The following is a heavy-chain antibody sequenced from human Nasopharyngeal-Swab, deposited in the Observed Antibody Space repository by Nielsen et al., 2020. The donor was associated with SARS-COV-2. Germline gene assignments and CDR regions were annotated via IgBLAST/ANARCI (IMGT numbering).Heavy chain of an antibody. V-gene: IGHV3-74*01. J-gene: IGHJ4*02. CDR3: ARDGPDAYTIGHDY. D-gene: IGHD3/OR15-3a*01. CDR2: INSDGSST. Sequence: GESLKISCTGSGYTFSNYAISWVRQAPGKGLVWVSRINSDGSSTSYTDSVRGRFTISRDNAKNTLYLQMNSLRAEDTAVYYCARDGPDAYTIGHDYWGQGTLVTVSS. CDR1: GYTFSNYA.